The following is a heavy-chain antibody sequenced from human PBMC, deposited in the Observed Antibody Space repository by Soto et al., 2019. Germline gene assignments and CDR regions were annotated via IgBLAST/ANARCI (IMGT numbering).Heavy chain of an antibody. CDR1: GGSISSPDHH. Sequence: PSETLSLTCTVSGGSISSPDHHWNWIRQPAGKGLEWIGRIHSTRSPNYNPSLKSRVTMSVDTSKNQFSLKLNLTSVTAADTAVYYCARSPAYGDYANLDTWGQGTLVTVSS. V-gene: IGHV4-61*02. CDR2: IHSTRSP. CDR3: ARSPAYGDYANLDT. D-gene: IGHD4-17*01. J-gene: IGHJ5*02.